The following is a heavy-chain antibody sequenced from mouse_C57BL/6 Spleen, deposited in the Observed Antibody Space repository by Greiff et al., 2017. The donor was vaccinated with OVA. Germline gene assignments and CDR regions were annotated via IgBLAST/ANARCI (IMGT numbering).Heavy chain of an antibody. Sequence: EVKLQESGPGLVKPSQSLSLTCSVTGYSITSGYYWTWIRQFPGNKLEWMGYISYDGSNNYNPSLKNRISITRDTSKNQFFLKLNSVTTEDTATYYCARRDSSGYVFAYWGQGTLVTVSA. CDR3: ARRDSSGYVFAY. CDR2: ISYDGSN. V-gene: IGHV3-6*01. CDR1: GYSITSGYY. D-gene: IGHD3-2*02. J-gene: IGHJ3*01.